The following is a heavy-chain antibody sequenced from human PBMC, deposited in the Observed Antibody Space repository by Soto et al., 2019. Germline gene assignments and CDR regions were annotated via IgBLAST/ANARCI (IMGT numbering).Heavy chain of an antibody. J-gene: IGHJ2*01. Sequence: VTWIRQPPGTALEWLALIDWDDDKYYSTSLKTRLTISKDTSKNQVVLTMTNMDPVDTATYYCVRFPERGGIRDCYTVSAFLLNRSSDL. D-gene: IGHD2-21*01. CDR3: VRFPERGGIRDCYTVSAFLLNRSSDL. V-gene: IGHV2-70*01. CDR2: IDWDDDK.